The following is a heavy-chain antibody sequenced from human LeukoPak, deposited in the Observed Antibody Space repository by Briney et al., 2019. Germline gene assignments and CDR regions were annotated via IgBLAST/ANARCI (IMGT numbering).Heavy chain of an antibody. Sequence: GGSLRLSCAASGFSLSDAWMSWVRQAPGKGLECVGRMKPRGTTEDGAPMNDRFIVSRDDSKNTLYLQMNSLKAEDTGLYYCSKLSRGYWGQGAQVTVSS. CDR1: GFSLSDAW. CDR3: SKLSRGY. J-gene: IGHJ4*02. V-gene: IGHV3-15*01. D-gene: IGHD2-15*01. CDR2: MKPRGTT.